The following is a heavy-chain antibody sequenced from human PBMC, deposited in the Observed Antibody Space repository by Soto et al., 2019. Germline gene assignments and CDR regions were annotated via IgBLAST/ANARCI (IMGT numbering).Heavy chain of an antibody. D-gene: IGHD4-17*01. CDR1: GASISSYY. CDR2: IHNGERT. Sequence: SETLSLTCSVSGASISSYYWSWFRQAPGKGPEYIGYIHNGERTNYNPSLESRVTISADTSKNQFSLRLSSVTAADTAMYYCSYGDSPGPIDHWGQGTLVTVSS. J-gene: IGHJ4*02. CDR3: SYGDSPGPIDH. V-gene: IGHV4-59*01.